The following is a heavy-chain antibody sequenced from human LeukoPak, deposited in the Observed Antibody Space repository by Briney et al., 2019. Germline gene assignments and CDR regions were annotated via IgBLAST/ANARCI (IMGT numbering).Heavy chain of an antibody. CDR2: FYYSGST. CDR3: ARHERSSITMIRGVKPKKWFDP. Sequence: SETLSLTCTVSGGSISSSSYYWGRIRQPPGKGLEWIGSFYYSGSTYYNPSLKSRVTISVDTSKNQFSLKLSSLTAADTAVYYCARHERSSITMIRGVKPKKWFDPWGQGTLVTVSS. D-gene: IGHD3-10*01. CDR1: GGSISSSSYY. V-gene: IGHV4-39*01. J-gene: IGHJ5*02.